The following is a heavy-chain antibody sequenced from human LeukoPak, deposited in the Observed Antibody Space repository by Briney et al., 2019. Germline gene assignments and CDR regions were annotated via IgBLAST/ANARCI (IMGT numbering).Heavy chain of an antibody. D-gene: IGHD3-10*01. CDR3: AKQGYYYGSGSPQY. Sequence: PGGSLRLSCAASGFTFNTYGMNWVRQAPGKGLEWVSSISSSSTYIYYADSVKGRFTISRDNSKNTLYLQMNSLRAEDTAVYYCAKQGYYYGSGSPQYWGQGTLVTVSS. J-gene: IGHJ1*01. CDR2: ISSSSTYI. V-gene: IGHV3-21*04. CDR1: GFTFNTYG.